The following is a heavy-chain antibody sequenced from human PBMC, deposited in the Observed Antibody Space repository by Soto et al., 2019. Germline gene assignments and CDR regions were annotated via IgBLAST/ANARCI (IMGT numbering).Heavy chain of an antibody. V-gene: IGHV3-21*02. D-gene: IGHD2-2*01. CDR3: ARTMVQAARQDAFDI. CDR1: GFTFSSYS. CDR2: ISTTSHYI. J-gene: IGHJ3*02. Sequence: EALLVESGEGLVKPGGSLRLSCVASGFTFSSYSVTWVRQAPGKGLEWVSSISTTSHYIYYSESVKGRFTISRDNARNSLYLEMNSLTAEDTALYYCARTMVQAARQDAFDIWGQGTMVTVSS.